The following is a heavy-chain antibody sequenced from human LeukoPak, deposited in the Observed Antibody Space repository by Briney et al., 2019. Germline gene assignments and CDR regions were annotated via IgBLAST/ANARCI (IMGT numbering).Heavy chain of an antibody. Sequence: ASVKVSCKASGYTFTSYAMHWVRQAPGQGLEWMGIINPSGGSTSYAQKFQGRVTMTRDMSTSTVYMELSSLRSEDTAVYYCARDRFSPGPSFDYWGQGTLVTVSS. CDR1: GYTFTSYA. D-gene: IGHD1-14*01. CDR3: ARDRFSPGPSFDY. J-gene: IGHJ4*02. CDR2: INPSGGST. V-gene: IGHV1-46*01.